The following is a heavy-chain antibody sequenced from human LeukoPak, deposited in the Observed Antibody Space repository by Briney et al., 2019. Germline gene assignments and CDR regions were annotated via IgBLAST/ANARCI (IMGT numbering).Heavy chain of an antibody. V-gene: IGHV3-11*01. J-gene: IGHJ4*02. CDR2: ISSSGSTI. CDR1: GFTFSDYY. D-gene: IGHD3-3*01. Sequence: GGSLRLSCAASGFTFSDYYMSWIRQAPGKGLEWVSYISSSGSTIYYADSVKGRFTITRDKAKNSLYLQMNSLRAEDTAVYYCAKSEADGYYYFDYWGQGTLVTVSS. CDR3: AKSEADGYYYFDY.